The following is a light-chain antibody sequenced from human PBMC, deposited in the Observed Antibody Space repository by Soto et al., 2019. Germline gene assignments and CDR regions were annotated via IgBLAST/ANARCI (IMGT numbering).Light chain of an antibody. V-gene: IGLV2-11*01. CDR2: DVT. CDR1: SSDVGTYNF. J-gene: IGLJ1*01. Sequence: QSVLTQPRSVSGSPGQSVTISCTGTSSDVGTYNFVSWYQQHPGKDPKFMIYDVTKRPSGVPDRFSGSKSGNTASLTISGLQAEDEAADYCCSYVGSYTSYVFGTGTKLTV. CDR3: CSYVGSYTSYV.